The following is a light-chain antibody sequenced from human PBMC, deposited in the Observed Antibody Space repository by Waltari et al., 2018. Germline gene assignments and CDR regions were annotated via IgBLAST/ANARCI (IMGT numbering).Light chain of an antibody. J-gene: IGKJ4*01. CDR1: QSISNW. Sequence: IQMTQSPFTLSASVGDRVIITCRASQSISNWLAWYQHKPGKAPKLLIYKASTLASGVPSRFSGSGSGTDFSITISSLQPDDFATYYCQQYNSYSLLTFGGGTKVEIK. V-gene: IGKV1-5*03. CDR2: KAS. CDR3: QQYNSYSLLT.